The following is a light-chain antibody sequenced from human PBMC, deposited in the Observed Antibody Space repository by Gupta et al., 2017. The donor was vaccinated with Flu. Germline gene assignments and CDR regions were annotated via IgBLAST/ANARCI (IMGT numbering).Light chain of an antibody. V-gene: IGKV1-39*01. CDR2: GTS. CDR3: QQRYSTPYT. Sequence: DIQVTQSPSSLSASVGDRVTITCRPSQSITHYLNWYQQKPGKPPKLLIYGTSRWQSGVPSRFSGSGSVTDFTLTISSRQPEDFATYYCQQRYSTPYTFGQGTKLEVK. J-gene: IGKJ2*01. CDR1: QSITHY.